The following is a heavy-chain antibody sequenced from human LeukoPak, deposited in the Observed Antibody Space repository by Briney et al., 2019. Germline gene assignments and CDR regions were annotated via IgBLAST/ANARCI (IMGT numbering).Heavy chain of an antibody. CDR1: GGSFSGYY. J-gene: IGHJ6*03. CDR2: INHSGST. D-gene: IGHD3-3*01. V-gene: IGHV4-34*01. Sequence: SETLSLTCAVYGGSFSGYYWSWIRQPPGKGLEWIGEINHSGSTNYNPSLKSRVTISVDTSKNQFSLKLSSVTAADTAVYYCARERRGVGVVIYYYYYYMDVWGKGTTVTVSS. CDR3: ARERRGVGVVIYYYYYYMDV.